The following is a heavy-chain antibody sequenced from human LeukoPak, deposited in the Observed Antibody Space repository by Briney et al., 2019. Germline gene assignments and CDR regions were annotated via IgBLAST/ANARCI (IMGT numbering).Heavy chain of an antibody. V-gene: IGHV4-39*07. CDR1: GGSISSSSYY. Sequence: SETLSLTCSVSGGSISSSSYYWGWIRQPPGKGLEWIGSIYYSGSTYYNPSLKSRVTISVDTSKNQFSLKLSSVTAADTAVYYCARGYDRGSSFDYWGQGILVTVSS. CDR3: ARGYDRGSSFDY. CDR2: IYYSGST. D-gene: IGHD3-3*01. J-gene: IGHJ4*02.